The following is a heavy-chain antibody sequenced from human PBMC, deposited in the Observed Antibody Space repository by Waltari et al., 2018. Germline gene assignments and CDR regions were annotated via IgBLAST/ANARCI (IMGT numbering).Heavy chain of an antibody. V-gene: IGHV3-9*01. CDR1: GFTFDDYA. D-gene: IGHD3-22*01. Sequence: EVQLVESGGGLVQPGRSLRLSCAASGFTFDDYAMHWVRQAPGKGLEWVSGISWKSGSIGYADSVKGRFTISRDNAKNSLYLQMNSLRAEDTALYYCAKVSRLGYDSSYFDYWGQGTLVIVSS. CDR3: AKVSRLGYDSSYFDY. CDR2: ISWKSGSI. J-gene: IGHJ4*02.